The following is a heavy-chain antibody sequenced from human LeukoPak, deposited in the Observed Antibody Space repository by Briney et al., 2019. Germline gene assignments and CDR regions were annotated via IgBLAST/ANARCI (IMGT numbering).Heavy chain of an antibody. D-gene: IGHD3-10*01. Sequence: GGSLRLSCAASGVTFSSHSMHWVRQAPGKGLVWVSGISNDGTSTTYADSVKGRFTISRDNTKNTLYLQMHSLRAEDTAVYSCARGWFGPDSCGQGTLVTVSS. V-gene: IGHV3-74*01. CDR2: ISNDGTST. CDR3: ARGWFGPDS. J-gene: IGHJ5*01. CDR1: GVTFSSHS.